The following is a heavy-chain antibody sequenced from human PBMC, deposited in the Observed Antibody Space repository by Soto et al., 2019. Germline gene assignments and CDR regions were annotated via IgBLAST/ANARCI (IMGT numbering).Heavy chain of an antibody. CDR2: IYSGGDT. Sequence: GGSLRPSCAASGFSVSSDYMSWVRQAPGKGLEWVSLIYSGGDTYYADSVKGRFTISRDISSNTIYLHMTSLRADDTAIYYCTRAGSDPGNFYISNYYAMDVWGRGTTVTVSS. D-gene: IGHD3-10*01. V-gene: IGHV3-53*01. J-gene: IGHJ6*02. CDR1: GFSVSSDY. CDR3: TRAGSDPGNFYISNYYAMDV.